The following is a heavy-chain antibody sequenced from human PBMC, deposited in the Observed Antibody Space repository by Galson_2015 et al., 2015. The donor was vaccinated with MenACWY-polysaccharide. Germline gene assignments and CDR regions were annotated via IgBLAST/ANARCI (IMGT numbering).Heavy chain of an antibody. CDR2: IRYDGSHM. V-gene: IGHV3-33*01. CDR3: AREGSRIVFHAFDV. CDR1: GLTFRGSG. Sequence: SLRLSCAASGLTFRGSGMNWVRQAPGKGLEWVAVIRYDGSHMHYADSVKGRFTISRDNSKNTLYLEMNSLRAEDTALYYCAREGSRIVFHAFDVWGQGTMVTVSS. J-gene: IGHJ3*01. D-gene: IGHD3-10*02.